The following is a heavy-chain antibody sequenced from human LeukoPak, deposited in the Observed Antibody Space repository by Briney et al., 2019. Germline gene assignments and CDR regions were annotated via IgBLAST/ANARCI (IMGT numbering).Heavy chain of an antibody. CDR3: ARQGGATTPDGFDI. J-gene: IGHJ3*02. V-gene: IGHV1-2*02. CDR2: ITPNSGDT. D-gene: IGHD1-26*01. CDR1: GYTFTAYF. Sequence: ASVKVSCKASGYTFTAYFIHWLRQAPGQGLEWMGWITPNSGDTNFAQKFQGRVTMTRDTSISTAYMELSRLRSDDAAVYYCARQGGATTPDGFDIWGQGTMVTVSS.